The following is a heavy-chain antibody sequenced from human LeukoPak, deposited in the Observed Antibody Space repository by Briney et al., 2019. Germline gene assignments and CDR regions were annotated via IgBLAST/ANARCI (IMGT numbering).Heavy chain of an antibody. CDR3: ARDRDCTNGICYYQFDY. J-gene: IGHJ4*02. D-gene: IGHD2-8*01. V-gene: IGHV4-4*07. Sequence: SETLSLTCTVSGGSISSYYWNWIRQPAGKGLEWIGRIYTSGSTNYNTSLKSRDTMSVDTSKNQCSLRLSSVTAADTAVYYCARDRDCTNGICYYQFDYWGQGTLVTVSS. CDR1: GGSISSYY. CDR2: IYTSGST.